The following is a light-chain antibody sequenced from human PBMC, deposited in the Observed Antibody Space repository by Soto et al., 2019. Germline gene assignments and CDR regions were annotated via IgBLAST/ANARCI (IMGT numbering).Light chain of an antibody. V-gene: IGKV3-20*01. CDR1: QSVSTNS. Sequence: EIVLTQSPDTLSLSPGERATLSCRASQSVSTNSLAWYQQKPGQAPRPLIYAASSRATGTPDRFSGSGSGTEFTLIISRLEPEDFVVYYCQQYGSSVLTFGGGTKVEIK. CDR2: AAS. J-gene: IGKJ4*01. CDR3: QQYGSSVLT.